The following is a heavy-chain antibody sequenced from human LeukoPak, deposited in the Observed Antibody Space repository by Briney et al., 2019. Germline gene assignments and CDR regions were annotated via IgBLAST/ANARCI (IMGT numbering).Heavy chain of an antibody. CDR1: GYTFTSYA. CDR3: ARVSGMAAAAPHWFDP. CDR2: INTNTGNP. D-gene: IGHD6-13*01. J-gene: IGHJ5*02. Sequence: GASVKVSCKASGYTFTSYAMNWVRQAPGQGLEWMGWINTNTGNPTYAQGFTGRFVFSLDTSVSTAYLQISSLKAEDTAVYYCARVSGMAAAAPHWFDPWGQGTLVTVSS. V-gene: IGHV7-4-1*02.